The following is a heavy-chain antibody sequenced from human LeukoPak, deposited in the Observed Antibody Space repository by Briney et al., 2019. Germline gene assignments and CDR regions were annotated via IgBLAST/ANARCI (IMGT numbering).Heavy chain of an antibody. CDR2: LSYDGSDK. CDR1: GFTFSSYG. D-gene: IGHD3-10*01. V-gene: IGHV3-33*08. CDR3: ARELRYGSGPGLAFDI. J-gene: IGHJ3*02. Sequence: GRSLRLSCSASGFTFSSYGMHWVRQAPGKGLEWVAVLSYDGSDKYYVDSVKGRFTISRDNSKNTLYLQMNSLRAVDTAVYYCARELRYGSGPGLAFDIWGQGTMVTVSS.